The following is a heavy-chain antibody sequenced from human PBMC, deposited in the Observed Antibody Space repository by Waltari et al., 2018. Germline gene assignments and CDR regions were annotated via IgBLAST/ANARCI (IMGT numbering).Heavy chain of an antibody. CDR1: GAFMSDTYW. V-gene: IGHV4-4*02. CDR3: ARDRGRGLYLDS. D-gene: IGHD2-15*01. CDR2: VRGSGKT. Sequence: QLHLEQLAPALVEPSETLSPTCAFAGAFMSDTYWWGWVRQSPGEWLEWIGQVRGSGKTNSNPSFASRVTVSVDTSTAQFSLKVTSATAADTAVYYCARDRGRGLYLDSWGQGILVTVSP. J-gene: IGHJ4*02.